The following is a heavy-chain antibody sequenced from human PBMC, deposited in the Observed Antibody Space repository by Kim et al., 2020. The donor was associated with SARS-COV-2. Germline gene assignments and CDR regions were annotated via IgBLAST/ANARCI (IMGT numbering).Heavy chain of an antibody. CDR3: ARTYCSGDICYSGGSFDI. CDR2: INSVNDNA. Sequence: GYSFTSYALHWVRQAPGQRLEWMGWINSVNDNAKYSQKFQGRVTITRDTSAKIVYMELSSLRSEDTAVYYCARTYCSGDICYSGGSFDIWGQGTMVTVSS. D-gene: IGHD2-15*01. CDR1: GYSFTSYA. J-gene: IGHJ3*02. V-gene: IGHV1-3*04.